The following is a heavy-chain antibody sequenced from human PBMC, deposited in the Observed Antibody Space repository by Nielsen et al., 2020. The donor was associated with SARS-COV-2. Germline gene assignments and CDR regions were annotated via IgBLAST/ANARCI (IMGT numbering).Heavy chain of an antibody. J-gene: IGHJ4*02. CDR1: GYTFTSYG. D-gene: IGHD3-9*01. V-gene: IGHV1-18*01. CDR2: ISAYNGNT. CDR3: ARALRYFDWSHQPLGY. Sequence: ASVKVSCKASGYTFTSYGISWVRQAPGQGLEWMGWISAYNGNTNYAQKFQGRVTMTRDTSTSTVYMELSSLRSEDTAVYYCARALRYFDWSHQPLGYWGQGTLVTVSS.